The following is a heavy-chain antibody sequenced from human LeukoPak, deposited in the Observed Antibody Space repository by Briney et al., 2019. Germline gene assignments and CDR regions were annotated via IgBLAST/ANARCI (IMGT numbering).Heavy chain of an antibody. Sequence: PSETLSLTCTVSGGSISSSSYYWGWIRQPPGKGLEWTGSIYYSGSTYYNPSLKSRVTMSVDTSKNQFSLKLSSVTAADTAVYYCARSPSGYRFDSWGQGTLVTVSS. J-gene: IGHJ4*02. D-gene: IGHD3-22*01. CDR1: GGSISSSSYY. V-gene: IGHV4-39*01. CDR2: IYYSGST. CDR3: ARSPSGYRFDS.